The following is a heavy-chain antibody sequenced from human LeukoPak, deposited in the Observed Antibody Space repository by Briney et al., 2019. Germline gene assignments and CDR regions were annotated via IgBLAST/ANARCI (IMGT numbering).Heavy chain of an antibody. D-gene: IGHD3-3*01. Sequence: SVKVSCKASGGTFSSYAISWVRQAPGQGLEWMGGIIPIFGTANYAQKFQGRVTITADESTSTAYMELSSLRSEDTAVYYCARDRESYDFWSGYYFDYWGQGTLVTVSS. CDR1: GGTFSSYA. J-gene: IGHJ4*02. CDR2: IIPIFGTA. CDR3: ARDRESYDFWSGYYFDY. V-gene: IGHV1-69*13.